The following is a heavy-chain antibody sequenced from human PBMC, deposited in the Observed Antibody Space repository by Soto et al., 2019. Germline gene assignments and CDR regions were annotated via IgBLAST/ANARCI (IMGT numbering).Heavy chain of an antibody. D-gene: IGHD6-6*01. CDR2: IYYSGST. CDR1: GGSISSGGYY. J-gene: IGHJ5*02. CDR3: ARDGSYSSSSGNWFDP. Sequence: QVQLQEWGPGLVKPSQTLSLTCTVSGGSISSGGYYWSWIRQHPGKGLEWIGYIYYSGSTYYNPSLKSRVTISVDTSNNQFSLKLSSVTAADTAVYYCARDGSYSSSSGNWFDPWGQGTLVTVSS. V-gene: IGHV4-31*03.